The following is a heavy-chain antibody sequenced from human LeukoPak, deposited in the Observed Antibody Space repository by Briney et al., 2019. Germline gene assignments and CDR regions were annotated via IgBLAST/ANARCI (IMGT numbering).Heavy chain of an antibody. D-gene: IGHD2-15*01. CDR1: GFTFGDYA. Sequence: GGSLRLSCTASGFTFGDYAMSWVRQAPGKGLEWVGFIRSKAYGGTTEYAASVKGRFTISRDDSKSIAYLQMNSLKTEDTAVYYCTRVVVVVVAATYYSDYWGQGTLVTVSS. CDR2: IRSKAYGGTT. J-gene: IGHJ4*02. V-gene: IGHV3-49*04. CDR3: TRVVVVVVAATYYSDY.